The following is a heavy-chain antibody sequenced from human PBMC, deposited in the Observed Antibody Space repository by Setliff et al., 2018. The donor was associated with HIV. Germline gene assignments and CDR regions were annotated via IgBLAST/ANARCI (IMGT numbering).Heavy chain of an antibody. J-gene: IGHJ6*02. V-gene: IGHV3-48*03. CDR3: ARDYLYYNLYNGSPVYGMDV. D-gene: IGHD3-3*01. CDR1: GFTFRNYK. Sequence: GGSLSLSCAASGFTFRNYKFNWVRQAPGRGLEWVSSISIGSGGAIDYADSVQGRFTISRDNSKNSLYLQMNSLRVEDTAVYYCARDYLYYNLYNGSPVYGMDVWGQGTTVTVSS. CDR2: ISIGSGGAI.